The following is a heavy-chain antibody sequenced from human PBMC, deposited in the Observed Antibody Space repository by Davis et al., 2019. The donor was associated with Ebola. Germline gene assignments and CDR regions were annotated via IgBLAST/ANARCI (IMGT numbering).Heavy chain of an antibody. CDR2: INPSGGST. CDR3: ATDSIAARPLDY. Sequence: AASVKVSCKASGGTFSSYTISWVRQAPGQGLEWMGIINPSGGSTSYAQKFQGRVTMTEDTSTDTAYMELSSLRSEDTAVYYCATDSIAARPLDYWGQGTLVTVSS. CDR1: GGTFSSYT. D-gene: IGHD6-6*01. V-gene: IGHV1-46*01. J-gene: IGHJ4*02.